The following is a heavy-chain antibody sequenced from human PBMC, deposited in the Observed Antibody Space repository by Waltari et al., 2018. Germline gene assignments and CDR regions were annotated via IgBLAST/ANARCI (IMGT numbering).Heavy chain of an antibody. CDR2: ISGSGAAI. Sequence: EVQLLESGGGLVQPGGSLRLSCAASGFTFSSYAMRWVRQAPGKGLEWVSSISGSGAAIYYADSGKGRFTISRDNSKKTLYLQMISLRAEDTAVYYCAEAGLYVRDYYYDYSMGVWGQGTTVTVSS. D-gene: IGHD3-16*01. V-gene: IGHV3-23*01. CDR1: GFTFSSYA. J-gene: IGHJ6*02. CDR3: AEAGLYVRDYYYDYSMGV.